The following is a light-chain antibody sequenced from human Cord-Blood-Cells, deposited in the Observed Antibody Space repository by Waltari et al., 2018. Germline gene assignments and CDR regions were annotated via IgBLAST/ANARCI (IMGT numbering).Light chain of an antibody. CDR1: QSVSSN. CDR2: GSA. J-gene: IGKJ2*01. Sequence: EIVMTQSPATLSVSPGERATLSFRASQSVSSNLAWYQQKPGQAPRLRIYGSATRATGIPAGFKGSGSGTEFTHTISSLQSEDFAVYYCQQYNNWPRTFGQGTNLEIK. V-gene: IGKV3-15*01. CDR3: QQYNNWPRT.